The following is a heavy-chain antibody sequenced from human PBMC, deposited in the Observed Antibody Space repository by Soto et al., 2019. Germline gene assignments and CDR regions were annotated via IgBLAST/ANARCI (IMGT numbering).Heavy chain of an antibody. J-gene: IGHJ4*02. CDR3: ARDPYSSFYSSGLDY. CDR1: GFTFSSYW. CDR2: IKQDGSEK. D-gene: IGHD6-19*01. Sequence: GGSLRLSCAASGFTFSSYWMSWVRQAPGKGLGWVANIKQDGSEKYYVDSVKGRFTISRDNAKNSLYLQMNSLRAEDTAVYYCARDPYSSFYSSGLDYWGQGTLVTVSS. V-gene: IGHV3-7*01.